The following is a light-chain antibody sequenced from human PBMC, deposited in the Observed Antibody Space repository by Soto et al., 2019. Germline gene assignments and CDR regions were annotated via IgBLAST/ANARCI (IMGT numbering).Light chain of an antibody. CDR2: DND. CDR1: NSNIGNNY. V-gene: IGLV1-51*01. Sequence: QSVLTQPPSVSAAPGQRVTISCSGSNSNIGNNYVSWYQQLPGTAPKLLIYDNDKRPSGIPDRFSGSKSGTSATLGITGLQTGDEADYYCGTWGSSLSGVVFGGGTKVTVL. CDR3: GTWGSSLSGVV. J-gene: IGLJ2*01.